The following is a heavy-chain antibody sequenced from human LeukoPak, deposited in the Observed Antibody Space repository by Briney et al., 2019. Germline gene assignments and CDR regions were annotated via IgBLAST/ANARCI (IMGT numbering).Heavy chain of an antibody. CDR2: IIGSSSYM. CDR3: ARVRELYRDY. Sequence: GGSLRLSCAASGFTFSSYTMNWVRQAPGKGLEWVSSIIGSSSYMFYADSVKGRFTISRDNTRNSLYLQMNSLRAEDTAVYYCARVRELYRDYWGQGTLVTVSS. D-gene: IGHD1-26*01. V-gene: IGHV3-21*01. CDR1: GFTFSSYT. J-gene: IGHJ4*02.